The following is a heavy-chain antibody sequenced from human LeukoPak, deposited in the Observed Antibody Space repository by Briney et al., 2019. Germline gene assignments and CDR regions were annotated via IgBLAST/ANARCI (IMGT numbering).Heavy chain of an antibody. D-gene: IGHD4-17*01. CDR2: ISGSGGST. CDR3: AIPFDGDYGKFDY. J-gene: IGHJ4*02. CDR1: GFTFTSYA. V-gene: IGHV3-23*01. Sequence: GGSLRLSCAASGFTFTSYAMSWVRQAPGQGLEWVSAISGSGGSTYYADSVKGRFTISRDNSKNTLYLQMNSLRAEDTAVYYCAIPFDGDYGKFDYWGQGTLVTVSS.